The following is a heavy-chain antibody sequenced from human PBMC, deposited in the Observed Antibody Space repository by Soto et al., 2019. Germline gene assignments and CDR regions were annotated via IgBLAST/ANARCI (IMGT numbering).Heavy chain of an antibody. J-gene: IGHJ6*02. CDR2: IIPIFSTP. Sequence: QVQLVQSGAEVKKPGSSVTVSCKASGGTFGNSAISWVRQAPGQGLEWMGGIIPIFSTPDYEQKFQGRVTVTADESPTRADVEFASLDSDGSAVYYLARDKDRQQLGGNYYYGIDVWGQGTTVTVSS. D-gene: IGHD2-15*01. CDR3: ARDKDRQQLGGNYYYGIDV. CDR1: GGTFGNSA. V-gene: IGHV1-69*12.